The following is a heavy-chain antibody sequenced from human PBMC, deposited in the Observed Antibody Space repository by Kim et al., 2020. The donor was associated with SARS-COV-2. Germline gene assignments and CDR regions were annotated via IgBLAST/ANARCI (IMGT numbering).Heavy chain of an antibody. D-gene: IGHD3-22*01. CDR3: ARDRGGHTYYYDRSGYQTISYFDF. CDR1: GFTFSSYA. Sequence: GGSLRLSCAASGFTFSSYALHWVRQAPGKGLEWVAVISYDGSNKYYVDSVKGRFTISRDNSKNTLYLQMNSLRAEDTAVYYCARDRGGHTYYYDRSGYQTISYFDFWGQGTLVTVSS. CDR2: ISYDGSNK. V-gene: IGHV3-30*04. J-gene: IGHJ4*02.